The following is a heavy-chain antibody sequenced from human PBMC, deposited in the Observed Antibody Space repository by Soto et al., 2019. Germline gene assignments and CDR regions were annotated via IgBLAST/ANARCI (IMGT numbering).Heavy chain of an antibody. CDR3: EKDLGVSYYYYGMDV. V-gene: IGHV3-43D*04. CDR2: ISWDGGST. Sequence: GGSLRLSCAASGFTFDDYAMHWVRQAPGKGLEWVSLISWDGGSTYYADSVKGRFTISRDNSKNSLYLQMNSLRAEDTALYYCEKDLGVSYYYYGMDVWGQGTTVTVSS. CDR1: GFTFDDYA. D-gene: IGHD2-8*01. J-gene: IGHJ6*02.